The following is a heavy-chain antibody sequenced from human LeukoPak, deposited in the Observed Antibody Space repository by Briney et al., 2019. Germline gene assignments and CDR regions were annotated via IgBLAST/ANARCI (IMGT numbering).Heavy chain of an antibody. CDR3: ARAEYSSSSALIHY. CDR1: GYTFTSYY. D-gene: IGHD6-6*01. CDR2: INPSGGST. J-gene: IGHJ4*02. V-gene: IGHV1-2*02. Sequence: ASVKVSCKASGYTFTSYYMHWMRQAPGQGLEWMGLINPSGGSTTYAQKFQGRVTMTRDTSISTAYMELSRLRSDDTAVYYCARAEYSSSSALIHYWGQGTLVTVSS.